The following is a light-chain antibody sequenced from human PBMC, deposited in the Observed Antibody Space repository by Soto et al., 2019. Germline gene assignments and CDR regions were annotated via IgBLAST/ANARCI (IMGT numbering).Light chain of an antibody. Sequence: LTVSPATLALSSCASAPLSSRSIQNVSNYLAWYQQKPCQAPRLLICDPSTRATSIPARFSGSGSGTDFTLTISSLESEDFAVYYCQQYTNWPRTFGQGTKVDI. CDR2: DPS. V-gene: IGKV3-11*01. J-gene: IGKJ1*01. CDR3: QQYTNWPRT. CDR1: QNVSNY.